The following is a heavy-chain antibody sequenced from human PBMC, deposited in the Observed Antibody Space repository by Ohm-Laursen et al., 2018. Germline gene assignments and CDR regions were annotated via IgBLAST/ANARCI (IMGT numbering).Heavy chain of an antibody. D-gene: IGHD5/OR15-5a*01. V-gene: IGHV3-33*07. CDR2: IWYDGSNK. CDR1: QFTFSSYG. Sequence: SLRLSCSASQFTFSSYGMYWVRQAPGKGLEWVAAIWYDGSNKYYTDSVKSRFTISRDNSKNTLSLQMNSLRAEDTAVYYCARIRSVYSSGDAFDIWGQGTMVTVSS. J-gene: IGHJ3*02. CDR3: ARIRSVYSSGDAFDI.